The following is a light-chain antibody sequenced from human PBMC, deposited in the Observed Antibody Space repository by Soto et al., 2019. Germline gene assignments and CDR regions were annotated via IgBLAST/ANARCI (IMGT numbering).Light chain of an antibody. CDR2: KAS. Sequence: DIQMTQSPSTLSASVGDRVTITCRASQSISSWLAWYQQKPGKAPKLLIYKASSLESGVPSRFRGSGAGTEFTLTISSLQPDDFAIYYCQQYKSFSLPFGGGTKVEIK. CDR1: QSISSW. J-gene: IGKJ4*01. CDR3: QQYKSFSLP. V-gene: IGKV1-5*03.